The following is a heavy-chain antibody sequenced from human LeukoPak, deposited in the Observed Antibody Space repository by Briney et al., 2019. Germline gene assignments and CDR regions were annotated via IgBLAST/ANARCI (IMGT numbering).Heavy chain of an antibody. CDR2: INPSGGST. D-gene: IGHD6-19*01. J-gene: IGHJ4*02. CDR1: GYTFTSYY. CDR3: AREWQWLVEGPFDQ. V-gene: IGHV1-46*01. Sequence: GASVKVSCKASGYTFTSYYMHWVRQAPGQGLEWMGIINPSGGSTSSAQKFQGRVTMTRDMSTSTVYMELSSLRSEDTAVYYCAREWQWLVEGPFDQRGQGTLVTVPS.